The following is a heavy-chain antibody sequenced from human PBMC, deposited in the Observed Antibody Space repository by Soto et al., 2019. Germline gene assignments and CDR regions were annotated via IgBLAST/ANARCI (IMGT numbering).Heavy chain of an antibody. V-gene: IGHV4-39*07. J-gene: IGHJ4*02. CDR2: VYSGGSA. CDR3: ARAGAATLSDY. Sequence: PSETLSLTCSVSGDSISSSSQYWGWIRQPPGKGLEWIASVYSGGSANYNPSLKSRVTISVDTSKNQFSLKLSSVTAADTAVYYCARAGAATLSDYWGQGTLVTVSS. CDR1: GDSISSSSQY. D-gene: IGHD2-15*01.